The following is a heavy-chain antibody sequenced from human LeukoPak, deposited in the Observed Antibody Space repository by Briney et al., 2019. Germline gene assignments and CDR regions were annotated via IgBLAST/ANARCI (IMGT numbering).Heavy chain of an antibody. V-gene: IGHV4-34*01. CDR2: INHSGST. CDR1: GGXFSGYY. J-gene: IGHJ4*02. CDR3: ARSPYRVLDY. Sequence: SEALSLTCAVYGGXFSGYYCSWIRQPPGKGLEWIGEINHSGSTNYNPSLKSRVNISVDTSKNQFSLKLSSVTAADTAVYYCARSPYRVLDYWGQGTLVTVSS. D-gene: IGHD2-2*01.